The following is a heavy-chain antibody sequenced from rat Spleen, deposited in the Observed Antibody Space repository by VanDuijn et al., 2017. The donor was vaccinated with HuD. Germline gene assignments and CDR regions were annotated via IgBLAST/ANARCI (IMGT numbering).Heavy chain of an antibody. CDR3: ARGGLQCDY. Sequence: QVQLKESGPGLVQPSQTLSLTCTVSGFSLSNYGVIWVRQPPGKGLEWMGVIWGNGNTNYNSALKSRLSISRDTSKSQVFLKMSSLQSEDTAMYFCARGGLQCDYWGQGVMVTVSS. D-gene: IGHD1-1*01. V-gene: IGHV2-13*01. CDR2: IWGNGNT. CDR1: GFSLSNYG. J-gene: IGHJ2*01.